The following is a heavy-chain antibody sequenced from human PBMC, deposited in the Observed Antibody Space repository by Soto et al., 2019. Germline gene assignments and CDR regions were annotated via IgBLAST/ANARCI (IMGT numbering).Heavy chain of an antibody. D-gene: IGHD1-1*01. V-gene: IGHV5-51*01. CDR1: GYTFTTQW. CDR3: ARGVYNSAPFGIDV. Sequence: GESLTTSCKASGYTFTTQWIAWVLQMPGKGLEWMGIVYPGDSDTRYSPSFQGQVTISADKSINTAHLQWSSLKASDAATYYCARGVYNSAPFGIDVWGQGTPVTVSS. CDR2: VYPGDSDT. J-gene: IGHJ6*02.